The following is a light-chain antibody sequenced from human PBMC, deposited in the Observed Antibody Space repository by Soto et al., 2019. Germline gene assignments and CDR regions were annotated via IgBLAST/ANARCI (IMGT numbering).Light chain of an antibody. J-gene: IGKJ1*01. V-gene: IGKV3-20*01. CDR2: GAS. CDR1: QSVSSSH. Sequence: EIVLTQSPGTLSLSPGERATLSCRASQSVSSSHLAWYQQKPGQAPRLLIYGASSRATGIPDRFSGSGSGTDFTLTISRLEPEDFAVYYCQQYGSSPGTFGQGTKVDI. CDR3: QQYGSSPGT.